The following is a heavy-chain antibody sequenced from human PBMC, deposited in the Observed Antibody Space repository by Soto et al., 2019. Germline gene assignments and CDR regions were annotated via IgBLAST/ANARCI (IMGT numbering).Heavy chain of an antibody. CDR1: GFTFSDYD. J-gene: IGHJ4*02. Sequence: QVQLAESGGGLVEPGGYVRISCAASGFTFSDYDKSWIRQSPGKGLEWVSFVSSSGTTMYFADSVKGRFTISRDNAKNSLYLQMNSLRAEDTAVYYCARMGPRAARPSYWGQGTLVTVSS. V-gene: IGHV3-11*01. D-gene: IGHD6-6*01. CDR3: ARMGPRAARPSY. CDR2: VSSSGTTM.